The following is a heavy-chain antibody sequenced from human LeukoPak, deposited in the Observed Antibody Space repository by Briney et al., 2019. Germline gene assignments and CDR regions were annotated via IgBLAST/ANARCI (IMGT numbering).Heavy chain of an antibody. J-gene: IGHJ3*02. Sequence: GGSLRLSCVASGYMFSSYWMNWVRQAPGKGLVWVSRINSDGSSTSYADSVKGRFTISGDNAKNTLFLQMNSLRAEDTAVYYCARGPGAFDIWGQGTMVTVSS. CDR1: GYMFSSYW. CDR3: ARGPGAFDI. D-gene: IGHD2-2*01. CDR2: INSDGSST. V-gene: IGHV3-74*01.